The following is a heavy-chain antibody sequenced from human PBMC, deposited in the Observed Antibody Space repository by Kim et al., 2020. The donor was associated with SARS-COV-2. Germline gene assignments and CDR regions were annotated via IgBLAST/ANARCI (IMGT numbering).Heavy chain of an antibody. D-gene: IGHD1-26*01. Sequence: GGSLRLSCAASGFTFSSYGMHWVRQAPGKGLEWVAVISYDGSNKYYADSVKGRFTISRDNSKNTLYLQMNSLRAEDTAVYYCAKESSGSYPAFDYWGQGTLVTVSS. CDR2: ISYDGSNK. V-gene: IGHV3-30*18. CDR1: GFTFSSYG. J-gene: IGHJ4*02. CDR3: AKESSGSYPAFDY.